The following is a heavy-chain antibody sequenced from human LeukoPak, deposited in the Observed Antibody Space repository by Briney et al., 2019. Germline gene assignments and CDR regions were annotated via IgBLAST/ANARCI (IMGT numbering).Heavy chain of an antibody. CDR2: IYSGGST. CDR3: ARARYCSGGSCYGIYYFDY. J-gene: IGHJ4*02. D-gene: IGHD2-15*01. V-gene: IGHV3-66*02. CDR1: GFTVSSNY. Sequence: GGSLRLSCAASGFTVSSNYMSWDRQAPGKGLEWVSVIYSGGSTYYADSVKGRFTISRDNSKNTLYLQMNSLRAEDTAVYYCARARYCSGGSCYGIYYFDYWGQGTLVTVSS.